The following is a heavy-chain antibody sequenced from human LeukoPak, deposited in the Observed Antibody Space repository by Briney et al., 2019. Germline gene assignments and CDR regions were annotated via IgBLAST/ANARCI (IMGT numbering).Heavy chain of an antibody. CDR3: ARASIGYCTNDVCYSTEYFQH. Sequence: SETLSLTCTVSGGSISSGSYYWSWIRQPAGKGLEWIGRIYTSGSTNYNPSLKSRATISVDTSKNQFSLKLSSVTAADTAVYYCARASIGYCTNDVCYSTEYFQHWGQGTLVTVSS. V-gene: IGHV4-61*02. CDR2: IYTSGST. D-gene: IGHD2-8*01. CDR1: GGSISSGSYY. J-gene: IGHJ1*01.